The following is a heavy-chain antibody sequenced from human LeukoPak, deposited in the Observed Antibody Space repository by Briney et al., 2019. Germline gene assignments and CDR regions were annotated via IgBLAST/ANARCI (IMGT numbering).Heavy chain of an antibody. CDR2: IKQGGREE. J-gene: IGHJ5*02. CDR3: ARDNGGWFDT. D-gene: IGHD3-10*01. Sequence: GGSLRLSCVASEFIFSDYWMSWVRQAPGKGLEWVANIKQGGREEKYVSSVKGRFAISRDDAKNTLYLQMDSLSGDDTAVYYCARDNGGWFDTWGRGTLVTVSS. V-gene: IGHV3-7*03. CDR1: EFIFSDYW.